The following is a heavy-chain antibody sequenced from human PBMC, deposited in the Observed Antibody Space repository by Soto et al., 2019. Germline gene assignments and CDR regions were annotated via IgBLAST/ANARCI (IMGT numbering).Heavy chain of an antibody. Sequence: HAGSLRHSVAACECVVIGCGRICVRQAPGKGLEWVSAASGSGGSTNYADSVKGRFTISRDNAKNTLYLQMNSLRAEDTAVYFCSRGFRGDYAQDNWGQGTLVTVSS. CDR3: SRGFRGDYAQDN. V-gene: IGHV3-23*01. J-gene: IGHJ4*02. CDR2: ASGSGGST. CDR1: ECVVIGCG. D-gene: IGHD4-17*01.